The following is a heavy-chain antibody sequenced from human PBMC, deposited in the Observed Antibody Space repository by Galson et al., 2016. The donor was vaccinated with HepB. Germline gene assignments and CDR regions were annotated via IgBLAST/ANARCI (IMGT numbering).Heavy chain of an antibody. V-gene: IGHV4-30-2*01. CDR2: IYQSGDT. J-gene: IGHJ4*02. Sequence: TLSLTCTVSGASITSGRFSWGWLRLPPGKGLEWIGYIYQSGDTYYTPSLRSRVSISLDRSQNRFSLRLESVTAADTAVYYCARGFYYPGSGSRFYSWGQGTLVTVS. D-gene: IGHD3-10*01. CDR3: ARGFYYPGSGSRFYS. CDR1: GASITSGRFS.